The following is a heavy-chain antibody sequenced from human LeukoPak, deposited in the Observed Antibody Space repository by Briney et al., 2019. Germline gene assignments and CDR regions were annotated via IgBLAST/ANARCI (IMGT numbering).Heavy chain of an antibody. D-gene: IGHD3-22*01. Sequence: NTSETLSLTCAVSGGSISSSNWWSWVRQPPGKGLEWIGEIYHSGSTNYNPSLKSRVTISVDKSKNQFSLKLSSVTAADTAVYYCARARGSGYVKYYFDYWGQGTLVTVSS. CDR1: GGSISSSNW. CDR3: ARARGSGYVKYYFDY. CDR2: IYHSGST. V-gene: IGHV4-4*02. J-gene: IGHJ4*02.